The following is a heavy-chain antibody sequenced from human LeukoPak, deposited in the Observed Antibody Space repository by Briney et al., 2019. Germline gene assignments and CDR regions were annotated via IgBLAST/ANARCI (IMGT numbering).Heavy chain of an antibody. CDR3: ARDGRAYGSGNWFDP. V-gene: IGHV3-48*01. D-gene: IGHD3-10*01. J-gene: IGHJ5*02. Sequence: GGSLRLSCAASGFTFSSYSMNWVRQAPGKGLEWVSYISSSSSTIYYADSVKGRFTISRDNAKNSLYLQMNSLRAEDTAVYYCARDGRAYGSGNWFDPWGQGTLVTVSS. CDR1: GFTFSSYS. CDR2: ISSSSSTI.